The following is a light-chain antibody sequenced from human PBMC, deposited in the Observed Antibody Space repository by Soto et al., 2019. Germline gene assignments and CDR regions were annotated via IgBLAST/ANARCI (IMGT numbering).Light chain of an antibody. CDR2: AAS. Sequence: AIQMTQFPSSLSASVRDRVTVTCRASQDIRNDLGWYQQKPGKAPKLLIYAASSLQSGVPSRFSGSGSGTQFTLTISSLQPEDVATYYCLQYYNYPWTFGQGTKVDIK. CDR3: LQYYNYPWT. J-gene: IGKJ1*01. CDR1: QDIRND. V-gene: IGKV1-6*01.